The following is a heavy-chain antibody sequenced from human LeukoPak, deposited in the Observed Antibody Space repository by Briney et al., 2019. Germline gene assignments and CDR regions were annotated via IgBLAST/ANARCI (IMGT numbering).Heavy chain of an antibody. CDR1: GDSLTSRSFY. D-gene: IGHD1-26*01. J-gene: IGHJ4*02. CDR2: VYYNGRT. V-gene: IGHV4-39*02. Sequence: SETLSLTCFVSGDSLTSRSFYWGWIRQPPGKNLEWIGNVYYNGRTSYNPSLKTRVTISVDTSRNHFSLKLTSVTAADTAVYYCARRGNGSFYYFDDWGQGTLVTVSS. CDR3: ARRGNGSFYYFDD.